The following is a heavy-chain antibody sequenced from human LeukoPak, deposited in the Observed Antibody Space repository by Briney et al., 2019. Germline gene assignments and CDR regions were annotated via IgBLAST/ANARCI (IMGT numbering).Heavy chain of an antibody. J-gene: IGHJ4*02. CDR1: GFTVSSNY. CDR2: IHSGGTT. V-gene: IGHV3-66*01. Sequence: GGSLRLSCTASGFTVSSNYMTWVRQAPGKGLECVSLIHSGGTTDYADSVKGRFTISRDNSKNMLYLQMNSLRVEDTAVYYCARDVDKVYFDYWGQGTLVTVSS. CDR3: ARDVDKVYFDY. D-gene: IGHD5-12*01.